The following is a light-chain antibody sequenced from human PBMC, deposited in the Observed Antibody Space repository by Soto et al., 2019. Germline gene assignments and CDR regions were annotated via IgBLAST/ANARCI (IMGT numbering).Light chain of an antibody. CDR3: SSYTSSITLV. CDR1: SSDVGGYNY. V-gene: IGLV2-14*01. J-gene: IGLJ2*01. Sequence: QSVLTQPASVSGSPGQSITISCTGTSSDVGGYNYVSWYQQHPGKAPKLMIYEVSNRPSGVSNRFSGSKSGNTASLTISGLQAEDEADYYCSSYTSSITLVLGGAT. CDR2: EVS.